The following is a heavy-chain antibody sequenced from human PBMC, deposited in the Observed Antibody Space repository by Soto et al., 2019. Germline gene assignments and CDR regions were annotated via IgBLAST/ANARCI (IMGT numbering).Heavy chain of an antibody. CDR3: AKESIAAAGTSQYYYYGMDV. D-gene: IGHD6-13*01. CDR1: GFTFDDYT. CDR2: ISWDGGST. J-gene: IGHJ6*02. Sequence: EVQLVESGGVVVQPGGSLRLSCAASGFTFDDYTMHWVRQAPGKGLEWVSLISWDGGSTYYADSVKGRFTISRHNSKNSLYLQMNSLRTEDTALYYCAKESIAAAGTSQYYYYGMDVWGQGTTVTVSS. V-gene: IGHV3-43*01.